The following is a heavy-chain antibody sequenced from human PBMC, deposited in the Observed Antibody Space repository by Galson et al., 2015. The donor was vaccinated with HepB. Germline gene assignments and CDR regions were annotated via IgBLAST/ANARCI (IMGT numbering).Heavy chain of an antibody. CDR3: AKLGGYCSSTSCYAGRDYYYYYGMDV. V-gene: IGHV3-30*18. CDR2: ISYDGSNK. D-gene: IGHD2-2*01. CDR1: GFTFSSYG. J-gene: IGHJ6*02. Sequence: SLRLSCAASGFTFSSYGMHWVRQAPGKGLEWVAVISYDGSNKYYADSVKGRFTISRDNSKNTLYLQMNSLRAEDTAVYYCAKLGGYCSSTSCYAGRDYYYYYGMDVWGQGTTVTVSS.